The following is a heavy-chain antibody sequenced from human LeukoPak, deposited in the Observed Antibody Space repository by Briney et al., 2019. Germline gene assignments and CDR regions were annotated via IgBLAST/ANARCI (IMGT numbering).Heavy chain of an antibody. Sequence: ASVKVSCKVSGYTLTELSMHWVRQAPGKGLEWMGGFDTEDGETIYAQKFQGRVTMTEDTSTDTAYMEQSSLRSEDTAVYYCATWDAGGGYLGYWGQGTLVTVSS. CDR2: FDTEDGET. CDR1: GYTLTELS. J-gene: IGHJ4*02. CDR3: ATWDAGGGYLGY. V-gene: IGHV1-24*01. D-gene: IGHD3-16*02.